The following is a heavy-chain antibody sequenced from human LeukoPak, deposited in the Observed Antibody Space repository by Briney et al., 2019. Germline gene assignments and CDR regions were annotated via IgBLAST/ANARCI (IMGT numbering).Heavy chain of an antibody. V-gene: IGHV3-30*18. CDR2: ISYDGSNK. D-gene: IGHD3-3*01. CDR3: AKDPPSVLRFFEWSGGEYNWFDP. CDR1: GFTFSSYG. Sequence: PGGSLRLSCAASGFTFSSYGMHWVRQAPGKGLEWVAVISYDGSNKYYADSVKGRFTISRDNSKNTLYLQMNSLRAEDTAVYYCAKDPPSVLRFFEWSGGEYNWFDPWGQGTLVTVSS. J-gene: IGHJ5*02.